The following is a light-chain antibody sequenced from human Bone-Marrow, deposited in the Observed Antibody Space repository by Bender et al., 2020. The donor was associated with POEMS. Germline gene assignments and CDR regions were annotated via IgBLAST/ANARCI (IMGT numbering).Light chain of an antibody. CDR3: QAWDSNTVV. CDR2: QDA. Sequence: SSELTQPPSVSVSPGQTASITCSGDTLGDKFACWYQLKPGQSPVLVIYQDAKRPSGIPERLSGSNSGNTATLTISGTQAMDEADYYCQAWDSNTVVFGGGTKLTVL. V-gene: IGLV3-1*01. CDR1: TLGDKF. J-gene: IGLJ2*01.